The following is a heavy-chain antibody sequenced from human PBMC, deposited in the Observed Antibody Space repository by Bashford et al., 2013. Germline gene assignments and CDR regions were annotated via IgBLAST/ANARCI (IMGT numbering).Heavy chain of an antibody. D-gene: IGHD3-16*02. J-gene: IGHJ4*02. CDR3: VRSYSRSLTHFDY. Sequence: SGPTLVKPTQTLTLTCGFSGFSLRTAGMRVSWIRQPPGKALEWLARIDWDDDKFYNASLKTRLTITKDTSKNRVVLTLTNMDPVDTAMYYCVRSYSRSLTHFDYWGQGILVTVSS. CDR1: GFSLRTAGMR. V-gene: IGHV2-70*04. CDR2: IDWDDDK.